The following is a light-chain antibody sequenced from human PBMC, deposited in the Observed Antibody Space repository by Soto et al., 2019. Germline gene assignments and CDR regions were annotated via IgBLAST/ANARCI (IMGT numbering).Light chain of an antibody. CDR1: SNDVGGYNY. V-gene: IGLV2-14*01. CDR3: QPYDSTLSARYV. J-gene: IGLJ1*01. Sequence: QSALTQPASVSGSPGQSVTISCTGTSNDVGGYNYVSWYQQHPGKAPKLVIYEVSHRPSGISGRFSGSTSGTSASLAITGLQAEDEGDYYCQPYDSTLSARYVFGTGTKLTVL. CDR2: EVS.